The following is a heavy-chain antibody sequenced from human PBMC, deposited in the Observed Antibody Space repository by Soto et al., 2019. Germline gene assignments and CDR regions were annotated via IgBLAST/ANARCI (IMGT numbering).Heavy chain of an antibody. CDR3: ARDARDPGYSGYDGPQ. CDR1: CYTFTSYG. CDR2: ISAYNGNT. V-gene: IGHV1-18*04. Sequence: SVKVCCRASCYTFTSYGISWVRQAPGQGLEWMGWISAYNGNTNYAQKLQGRVTMTTDTSTSTAYMELRSLRSDDTAVYYCARDARDPGYSGYDGPQWGQGTLVTVSS. J-gene: IGHJ4*02. D-gene: IGHD5-12*01.